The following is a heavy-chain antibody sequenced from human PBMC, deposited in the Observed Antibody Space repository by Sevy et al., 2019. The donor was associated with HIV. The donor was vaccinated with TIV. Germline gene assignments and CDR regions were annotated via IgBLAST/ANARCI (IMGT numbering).Heavy chain of an antibody. CDR3: AGPRFISVSVDAFDI. J-gene: IGHJ3*02. CDR2: IYATGST. Sequence: SETLSLTCTVSDVSISNFYCNWIRQPAGKGLEWIGRIYATGSTNYNPSLKSRVSMSVDTSKNEFSLKLNSVTAADTAVYYCAGPRFISVSVDAFDIWGQGTMVTVSS. V-gene: IGHV4-4*07. CDR1: DVSISNFY. D-gene: IGHD6-19*01.